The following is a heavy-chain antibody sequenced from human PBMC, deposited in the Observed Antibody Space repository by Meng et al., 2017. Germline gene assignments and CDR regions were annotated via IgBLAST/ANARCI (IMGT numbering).Heavy chain of an antibody. J-gene: IGHJ4*02. Sequence: LLRLEARVKKPGASVTLSSKAAGYTITGYYMHWVRQAPGQGLEWMGRINPHSGGTNYAQKFQGRVTMTRDTSISTAYMELSRLRSDDTAVYYCARDDYGDYFDYWGQGTLVTVSS. D-gene: IGHD4-17*01. CDR3: ARDDYGDYFDY. CDR2: INPHSGGT. V-gene: IGHV1-2*06. CDR1: GYTITGYY.